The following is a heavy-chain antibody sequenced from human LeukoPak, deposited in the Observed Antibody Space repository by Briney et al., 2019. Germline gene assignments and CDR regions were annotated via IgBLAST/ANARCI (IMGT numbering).Heavy chain of an antibody. CDR1: GYTFTGYY. J-gene: IGHJ4*02. V-gene: IGHV1-2*02. Sequence: ASVKVSCKASGYTFTGYYMHWVRQAPGQGLEWMGWINPNSGGTNYAQKFQGRVTMTRDTSISTAYMELSRLRSDDTAVYYCARDRGDSGITGTRFDYWGQGTLVTVSS. CDR2: INPNSGGT. CDR3: ARDRGDSGITGTRFDY. D-gene: IGHD1-20*01.